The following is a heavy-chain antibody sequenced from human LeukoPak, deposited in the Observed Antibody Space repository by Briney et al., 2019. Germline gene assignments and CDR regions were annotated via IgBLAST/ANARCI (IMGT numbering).Heavy chain of an antibody. D-gene: IGHD6-19*01. J-gene: IGHJ6*03. CDR2: IIASGGST. CDR1: GLTFSSYG. CDR3: AKVNSSGWYFYYYYMDV. Sequence: PGGSLRLSCAASGLTFSSYGMSWVRQAPGKGLEWVSTIIASGGSTYYADSVKGRFTISRDNSKNTLYLQMNSLRAEDTAVYYCAKVNSSGWYFYYYYMDVWGKGTTVTVSS. V-gene: IGHV3-23*01.